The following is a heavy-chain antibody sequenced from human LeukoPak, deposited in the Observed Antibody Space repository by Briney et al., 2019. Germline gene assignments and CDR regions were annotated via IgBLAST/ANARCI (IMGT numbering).Heavy chain of an antibody. CDR2: IIPIFGTA. Sequence: SVKVSCKASGGTFSSYAISWVRQAPGQGLEWMGRIIPIFGTANYAQKFQGRVTITTDESTSTAHMELRSLRSEDTAVYYCARVTGPNWFDAWGQGTLVTVSS. CDR3: ARVTGPNWFDA. V-gene: IGHV1-69*05. CDR1: GGTFSSYA. J-gene: IGHJ5*02.